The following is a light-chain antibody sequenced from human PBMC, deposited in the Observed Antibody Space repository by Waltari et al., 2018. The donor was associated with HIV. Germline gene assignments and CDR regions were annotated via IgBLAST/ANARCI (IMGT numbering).Light chain of an antibody. V-gene: IGLV1-47*01. CDR2: RND. CDR1: SSNIGTNF. CDR3: ATWDDSLNSFWV. Sequence: QSVLTQPPSASGTPGQRVVISCSGGSSNIGTNFVYWYQQLPGPTPKLLIYRNDQRPSGVSDRFSGSKSGTSASLAISGLRSEDEADYYCATWDDSLNSFWVFGGGTKVTVL. J-gene: IGLJ3*02.